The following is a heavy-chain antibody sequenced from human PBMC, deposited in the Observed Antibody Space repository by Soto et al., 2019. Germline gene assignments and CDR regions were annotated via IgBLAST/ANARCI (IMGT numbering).Heavy chain of an antibody. V-gene: IGHV1-3*01. J-gene: IGHJ6*02. CDR3: ARDNWNYESVWYYGMDV. Sequence: ASVKVSCKASGYTFTSYAMHWVRQAPGQRLEWMGWINAGNGNTKYSQKFQGRVTITRDTSASTAYMELSSLRSEDTAVYYCARDNWNYESVWYYGMDVWGQGTTVTVS. D-gene: IGHD1-7*01. CDR1: GYTFTSYA. CDR2: INAGNGNT.